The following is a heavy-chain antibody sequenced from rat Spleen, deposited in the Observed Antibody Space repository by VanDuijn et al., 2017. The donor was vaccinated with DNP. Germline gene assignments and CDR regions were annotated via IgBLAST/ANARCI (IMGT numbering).Heavy chain of an antibody. CDR1: GFTFNNYW. D-gene: IGHD1-11*01. Sequence: EVHLVESGGDLVQPGRSLKLSCVASGFTFNNYWMPWIRQIPGRGLEWVASITSGGGTTYYPDSVKGRFTISRDNAKNTLSLQMNSLRSEDTATYYCARGGLYYFDYWGQGVMVTVSS. V-gene: IGHV5-31*01. CDR3: ARGGLYYFDY. CDR2: ITSGGGTT. J-gene: IGHJ2*01.